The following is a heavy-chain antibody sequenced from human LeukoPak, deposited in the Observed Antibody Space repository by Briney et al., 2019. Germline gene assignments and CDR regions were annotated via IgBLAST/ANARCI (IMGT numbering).Heavy chain of an antibody. J-gene: IGHJ4*02. CDR3: AGALYYNYYETRYFAY. CDR2: IYSDGSA. CDR1: GFTVRSNY. D-gene: IGHD3-22*01. Sequence: PGGSLRLSCTASGFTVRSNYMFWVCQAPGKGLECVSVIYSDGSAYYADSVKGRFTISRDSSMNTLFLQMNSLRAEDTAMYYCAGALYYNYYETRYFAYWGQGTPVTVSS. V-gene: IGHV3-53*01.